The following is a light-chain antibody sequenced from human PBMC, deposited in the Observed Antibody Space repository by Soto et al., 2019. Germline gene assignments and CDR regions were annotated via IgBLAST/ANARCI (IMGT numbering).Light chain of an antibody. J-gene: IGLJ2*01. CDR1: SSDVGSYNR. Sequence: QSVLTQPPSVSGSPGQSVTISCTGTSSDVGSYNRVSWYQQSPGTAPKLMIYEVGNRPSGVPDRFSGSKSGNTASLTISGLQAEDEADYYCSSYTTSITWVFGGGTKVTVL. CDR3: SSYTTSITWV. V-gene: IGLV2-18*02. CDR2: EVG.